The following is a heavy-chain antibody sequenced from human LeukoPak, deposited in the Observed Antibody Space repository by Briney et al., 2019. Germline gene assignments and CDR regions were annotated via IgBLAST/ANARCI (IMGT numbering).Heavy chain of an antibody. J-gene: IGHJ5*02. CDR1: GYTFTSYD. CDR3: ARGPGYSSGWSTGMPKGWFDP. Sequence: ASVKVSCKTSGYTFTSYDINWVRQATGQGLEWMGWMNSNSGNTGYAQKFQGRVTMTRNTSINTAYMELSSLRSEDTAVYYCARGPGYSSGWSTGMPKGWFDPWGQGTLVTVSS. V-gene: IGHV1-8*01. CDR2: MNSNSGNT. D-gene: IGHD6-19*01.